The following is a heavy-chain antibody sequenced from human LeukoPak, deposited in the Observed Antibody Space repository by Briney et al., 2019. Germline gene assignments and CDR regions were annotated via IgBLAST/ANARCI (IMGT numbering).Heavy chain of an antibody. J-gene: IGHJ4*02. CDR3: ASSLHYDILTGRRTSNDFDY. CDR2: INPSVGST. D-gene: IGHD3-9*01. Sequence: ASVKVSCKAFGYSFTSYYMHWVRQAPGQGLEWMGVINPSVGSTAYAQKFQGRVTMTRDTSTSTVYMDLSRLRSEDTAVYYCASSLHYDILTGRRTSNDFDYWGQGTLVTVSS. CDR1: GYSFTSYY. V-gene: IGHV1-46*01.